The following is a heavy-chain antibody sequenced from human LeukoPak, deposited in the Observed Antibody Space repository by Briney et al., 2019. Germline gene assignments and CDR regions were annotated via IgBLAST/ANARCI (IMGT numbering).Heavy chain of an antibody. D-gene: IGHD5-18*01. CDR3: ASWEVDTAFGMDV. Sequence: GGSLRLSCAASGFPFDRYWMSWVRLAPGKGLEWVANIKHDGSEKTFVDSVKGRFTISRDNAKNSLYLQMNSLRAEDTAVYYCASWEVDTAFGMDVWGQGTTVTVSS. V-gene: IGHV3-7*01. J-gene: IGHJ6*02. CDR2: IKHDGSEK. CDR1: GFPFDRYW.